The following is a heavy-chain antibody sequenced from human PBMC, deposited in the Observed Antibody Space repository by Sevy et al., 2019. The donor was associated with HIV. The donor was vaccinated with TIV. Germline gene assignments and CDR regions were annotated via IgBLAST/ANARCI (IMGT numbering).Heavy chain of an antibody. V-gene: IGHV1-8*01. J-gene: IGHJ5*02. CDR3: ARGTVLLGIVVVPAARGWFDP. CDR1: GYTFTNYD. Sequence: ASVKVSCKASGYTFTNYDINWVRQATGQGLEWMGWMNPNSGNTGYAQKFQGRVTMTRNTSISTAYMELSSLRSEDTAVYYCARGTVLLGIVVVPAARGWFDPWGQGTLVTVPS. CDR2: MNPNSGNT. D-gene: IGHD2-2*03.